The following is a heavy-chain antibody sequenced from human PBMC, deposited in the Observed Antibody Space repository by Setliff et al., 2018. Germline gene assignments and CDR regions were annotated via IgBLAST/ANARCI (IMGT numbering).Heavy chain of an antibody. V-gene: IGHV4-39*01. J-gene: IGHJ5*02. CDR2: IFYSGRT. Sequence: PSETLSLTCTVSGASITNINYYWGLIRQPPGKGLEWIGSIFYSGRTFYNPSLKSRVTISVDTSKNQFSLTLSSVTAADTAVYYCARLPNYVWGSPVDPWGQGTLVTVSS. CDR1: GASITNINYY. CDR3: ARLPNYVWGSPVDP. D-gene: IGHD3-16*01.